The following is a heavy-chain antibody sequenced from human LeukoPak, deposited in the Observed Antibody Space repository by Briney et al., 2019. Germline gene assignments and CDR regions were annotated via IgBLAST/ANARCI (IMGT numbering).Heavy chain of an antibody. CDR2: LYSGGST. Sequence: GGSLRLSCAASGFTVGNNYMSWVRQAPWKGLDGVSFLYSGGSTYYSDSVKGRFTVSRHHPRNTVFLEMNSLRPEDTAVYYCARTKFGGSPYFDYWGQGTLVTVSS. V-gene: IGHV3-53*04. CDR1: GFTVGNNY. CDR3: ARTKFGGSPYFDY. D-gene: IGHD3-10*01. J-gene: IGHJ4*02.